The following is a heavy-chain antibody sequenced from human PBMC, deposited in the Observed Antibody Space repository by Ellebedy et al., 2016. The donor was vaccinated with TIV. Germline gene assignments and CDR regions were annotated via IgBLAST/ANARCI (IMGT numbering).Heavy chain of an antibody. CDR2: ISWNSGSI. J-gene: IGHJ4*02. V-gene: IGHV3-9*01. CDR3: ARDRGWGFDY. Sequence: PGGSLRLSCAASGFTFDDYAMHWVRQAPGKGLEWVSGISWNSGSIDYADSVKGRFTISRDNAKNSLYLQMNSLRAEDTAVYYCARDRGWGFDYWGQGTLVTVSS. D-gene: IGHD3-16*01. CDR1: GFTFDDYA.